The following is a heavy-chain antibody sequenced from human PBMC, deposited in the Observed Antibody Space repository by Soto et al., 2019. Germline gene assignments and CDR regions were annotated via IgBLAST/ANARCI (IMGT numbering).Heavy chain of an antibody. Sequence: ASVKVSCKASGGSFSNFGISWVRQAPGQGLEWMGGISAYNGNTNYAQKLQGRVTMTTDTSTSTAYMELRSLRSDDTAVYYCARDTRMVRGEIWGQGTLVTVSS. D-gene: IGHD3-10*01. V-gene: IGHV1-18*04. CDR2: ISAYNGNT. CDR1: GGSFSNFG. J-gene: IGHJ4*02. CDR3: ARDTRMVRGEI.